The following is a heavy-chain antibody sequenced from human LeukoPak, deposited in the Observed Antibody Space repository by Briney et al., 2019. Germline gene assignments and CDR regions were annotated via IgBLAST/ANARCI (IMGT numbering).Heavy chain of an antibody. CDR2: INKDGTTI. J-gene: IGHJ4*02. Sequence: QPGGSLRLSCATSGFTFSNSWMHWVRRAPGKGLVWVSRINKDGTTITYAESVRGRFTISRDNAKNTLYLQMNSLRVEGTAVYYCLTTVNGDNSGWGQGTLVTVSS. CDR1: GFTFSNSW. V-gene: IGHV3-74*01. D-gene: IGHD4-23*01. CDR3: LTTVNGDNSG.